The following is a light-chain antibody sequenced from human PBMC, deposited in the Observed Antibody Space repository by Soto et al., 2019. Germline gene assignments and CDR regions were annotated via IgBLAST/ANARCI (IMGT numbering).Light chain of an antibody. CDR1: SSDVGGYNY. CDR2: EVS. Sequence: QSALTQPPSASGSPGQSVTISCTGTSSDVGGYNYVSWYQKHPGKAPKLMISEVSKRPSGVPDRFSGSKSGNTASLTVSGLQAEDEADYYCSSFAGNNNLVFGGGTKLTVL. J-gene: IGLJ2*01. CDR3: SSFAGNNNLV. V-gene: IGLV2-8*01.